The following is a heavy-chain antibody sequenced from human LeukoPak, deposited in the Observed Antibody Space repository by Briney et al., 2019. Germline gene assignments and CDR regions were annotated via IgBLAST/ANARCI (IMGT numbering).Heavy chain of an antibody. CDR3: ARGSHYGDYGY. CDR1: GGSISTYY. D-gene: IGHD4-17*01. Sequence: SETLSLTCTVSGGSISTYYWSWIRQPPGKGLEWIGYIFYSGSTNYNPSLKSRVTISVDTSKNQFSLKLTSVTAADTAVYYCARGSHYGDYGYWGQGTLVTVSS. V-gene: IGHV4-59*08. J-gene: IGHJ4*02. CDR2: IFYSGST.